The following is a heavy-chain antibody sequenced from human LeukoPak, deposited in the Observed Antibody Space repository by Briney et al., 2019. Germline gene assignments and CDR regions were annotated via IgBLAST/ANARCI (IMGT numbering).Heavy chain of an antibody. Sequence: GGSLRLSCAASGFTFSNYAMYWVRQAPGKGLEWVAFIRYDGNFEYYADSVEGRFTISRDNSKNTLYLQMNSLRAEDTAVYYCASTSSGYSSSWYSAVASYYYYYMDVRGKGTTVTISS. CDR1: GFTFSNYA. CDR3: ASTSSGYSSSWYSAVASYYYYYMDV. CDR2: IRYDGNFE. D-gene: IGHD6-13*01. J-gene: IGHJ6*03. V-gene: IGHV3-30*02.